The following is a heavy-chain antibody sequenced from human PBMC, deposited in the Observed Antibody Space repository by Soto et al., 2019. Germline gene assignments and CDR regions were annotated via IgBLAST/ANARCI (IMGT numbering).Heavy chain of an antibody. CDR2: IYYSGSN. Sequence: SEPLSLTCTVSGGSISSGGYYWSWIRQHPGKGLEWIGYIYYSGSNYYNPSLKSRVTISVDTSKNQFSLKLSSVTAADTAVYYCARGLKYYDFWSGYYERYYYYYGMDVWGQGTTVTVSS. J-gene: IGHJ6*02. V-gene: IGHV4-31*03. CDR3: ARGLKYYDFWSGYYERYYYYYGMDV. CDR1: GGSISSGGYY. D-gene: IGHD3-3*01.